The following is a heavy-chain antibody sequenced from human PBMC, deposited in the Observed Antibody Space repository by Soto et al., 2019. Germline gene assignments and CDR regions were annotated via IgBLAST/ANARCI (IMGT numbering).Heavy chain of an antibody. CDR2: ISGSGGST. CDR1: GFTFSSYA. V-gene: IGHV3-23*01. D-gene: IGHD6-6*01. Sequence: GGSLRLSCAASGFTFSSYAMSWVRQAPGKGLEWVSAISGSGGSTYYADSVKGRFTISRDNSKNTLYLQMNSLRAEDTAVYYCAKDLDFIAARSNYFGYWGQGTLVTVSS. CDR3: AKDLDFIAARSNYFGY. J-gene: IGHJ4*02.